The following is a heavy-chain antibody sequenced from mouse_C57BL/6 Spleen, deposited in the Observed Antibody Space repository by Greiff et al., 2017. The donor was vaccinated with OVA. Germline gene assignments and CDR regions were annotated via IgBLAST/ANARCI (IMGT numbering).Heavy chain of an antibody. CDR3: ARYYDPYAMDY. V-gene: IGHV7-3*01. Sequence: EVKLVESGGGLVQPGGSLSLSCAASGFTFTDYYMSWVRQPPGKALEWLGFIRNKANGYTTEYSASVKGRFTISRDNSQSILYLQMNALRAEDSATYYCARYYDPYAMDYWGQGTSVTVSS. D-gene: IGHD2-3*01. CDR2: IRNKANGYTT. CDR1: GFTFTDYY. J-gene: IGHJ4*01.